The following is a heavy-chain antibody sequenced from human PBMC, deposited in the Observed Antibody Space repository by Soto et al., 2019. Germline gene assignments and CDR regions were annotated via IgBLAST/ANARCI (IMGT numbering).Heavy chain of an antibody. CDR3: AKDPRPGSKYYYSYGMDV. V-gene: IGHV3-23*01. CDR2: ISGSGGST. J-gene: IGHJ6*02. CDR1: GFTFSSYA. Sequence: EVQLLESGGGLVQPGGSLRLSCAASGFTFSSYAMSWVRQAPGKGLEWVSAISGSGGSTYYADSVKGRFTISRDNSKNTLYLQMNSLRAEDTAVYYCAKDPRPGSKYYYSYGMDVWGQGTTVTVSS. D-gene: IGHD4-4*01.